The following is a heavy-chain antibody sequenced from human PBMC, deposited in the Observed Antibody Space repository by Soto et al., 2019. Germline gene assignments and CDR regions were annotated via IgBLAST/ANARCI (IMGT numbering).Heavy chain of an antibody. V-gene: IGHV4-59*08. J-gene: IGHJ5*01. CDR3: GGQIDWFGVTDS. CDR2: VYYTGNT. CDR1: DASISNFY. Sequence: PSETLSLTCTISDASISNFYWSWIRQAPGKGLEWLGYVYYTGNTKYNPSLGSRVTISLGASQNQFSLKLESVTAADTAVYYCGGQIDWFGVTDSWGPGTLVTVSS. D-gene: IGHD3-9*01.